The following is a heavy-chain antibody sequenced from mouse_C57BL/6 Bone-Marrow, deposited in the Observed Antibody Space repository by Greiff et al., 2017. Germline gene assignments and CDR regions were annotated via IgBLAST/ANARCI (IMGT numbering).Heavy chain of an antibody. J-gene: IGHJ2*01. Sequence: EVQLQQSGAELVRPGASVKLSCTASGFNIKDDYMHWVKQRPEQGLEWIGWIDPENGDTEYAPKFQGKATITADTSSNTAYLQLSSLTSEDTAVYYCTTGNFDYWGQGTTLTVSS. V-gene: IGHV14-4*01. CDR1: GFNIKDDY. CDR2: IDPENGDT. CDR3: TTGNFDY.